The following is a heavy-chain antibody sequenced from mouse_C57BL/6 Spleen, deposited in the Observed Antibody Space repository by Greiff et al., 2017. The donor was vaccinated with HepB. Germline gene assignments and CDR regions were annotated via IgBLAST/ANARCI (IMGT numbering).Heavy chain of an antibody. CDR2: IYPGSGNT. V-gene: IGHV1-66*01. J-gene: IGHJ1*03. D-gene: IGHD1-1*01. Sequence: QVQLKESGPELVKPGASVKISCKASGYSFTSYYIHWVKQRPGQGLEWIGWIYPGSGNTKYNEKFKGKATLTADTSSSTAYMQLSSLTSEDSAVYYCAMPHGSNYWYFDVWGTGTTVTVSS. CDR1: GYSFTSYY. CDR3: AMPHGSNYWYFDV.